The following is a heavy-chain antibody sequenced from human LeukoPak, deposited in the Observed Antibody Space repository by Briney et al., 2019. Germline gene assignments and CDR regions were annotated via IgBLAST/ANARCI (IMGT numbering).Heavy chain of an antibody. D-gene: IGHD1-7*01. CDR2: VSYGGST. V-gene: IGHV4-39*01. Sequence: SETLSLTCTVSGGSIISSSYYWVWIRQPPGKGLDWIGSVSYGGSTYYNPSLKSRVTISVDTSKNQFSLKLTSVTAADTAVYYCAKMGNWNYAFGHWGQGTLVTVSS. CDR3: AKMGNWNYAFGH. J-gene: IGHJ4*02. CDR1: GGSIISSSYY.